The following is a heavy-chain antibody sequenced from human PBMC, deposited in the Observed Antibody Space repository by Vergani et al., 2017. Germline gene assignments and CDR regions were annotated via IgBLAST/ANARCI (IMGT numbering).Heavy chain of an antibody. Sequence: QVQLVESGGGVVQPGGSLRLSCVASGFTFTHYGIHWVRQPPGKGLQWVAFIRYDGSNEYYSDSVKGRFTISRDNSKNTLYLQMNSLRSEDAGVYYCAXDIDDYGENLPDYWGQGVLVAVSS. J-gene: IGHJ4*02. V-gene: IGHV3-30*02. CDR3: AXDIDDYGENLPDY. CDR2: IRYDGSNE. CDR1: GFTFTHYG. D-gene: IGHD4-17*01.